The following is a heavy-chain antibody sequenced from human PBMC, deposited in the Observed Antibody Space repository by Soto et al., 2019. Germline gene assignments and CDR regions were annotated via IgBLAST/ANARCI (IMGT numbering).Heavy chain of an antibody. J-gene: IGHJ4*02. V-gene: IGHV1-46*01. D-gene: IGHD2-15*01. CDR2: INPSGGST. CDR1: GYTFTSYY. Sequence: GASVKVSCKASGYTFTSYYMHWVRQAPGQGLEWMGIINPSGGSTSYAQKFQGRVTMTRDTSTSTVYMELSSLRSEDTAVYYCVRVMNPLVVVVAATHFDYWGQGTLVTVSS. CDR3: VRVMNPLVVVVAATHFDY.